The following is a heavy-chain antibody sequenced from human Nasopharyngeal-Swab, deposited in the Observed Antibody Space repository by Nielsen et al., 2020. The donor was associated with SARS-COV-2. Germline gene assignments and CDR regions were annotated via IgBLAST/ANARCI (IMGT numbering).Heavy chain of an antibody. J-gene: IGHJ4*02. CDR3: ATPGSSGWYGGAYFDC. V-gene: IGHV3-23*01. Sequence: GGSLRLSCAASGFTFSSYAMSWVRQAPGKALEWVSSISGSGGSTYYADSVKGRFTISRDNSKNTLYLQMNSLRAEDTAVYYCATPGSSGWYGGAYFDCWGQGTLVTVSS. D-gene: IGHD6-19*01. CDR1: GFTFSSYA. CDR2: ISGSGGST.